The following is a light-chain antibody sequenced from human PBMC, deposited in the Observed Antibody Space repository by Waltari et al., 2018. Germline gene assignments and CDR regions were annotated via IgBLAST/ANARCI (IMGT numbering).Light chain of an antibody. V-gene: IGKV3-11*01. J-gene: IGKJ2*01. Sequence: EIVLTQSPATLSLSPGEGATLSCRVSQSVGRSLAWIQQKPGQAPRLVIYDASFRATGIPARFSGSGSGTDFTLTISSLEAEDFAIYYCQQRSVWPPTFGRGTSWRSN. CDR3: QQRSVWPPT. CDR2: DAS. CDR1: QSVGRS.